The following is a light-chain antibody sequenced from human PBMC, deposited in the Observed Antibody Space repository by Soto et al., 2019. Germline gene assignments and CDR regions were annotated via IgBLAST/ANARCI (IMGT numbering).Light chain of an antibody. CDR1: QSVSSSY. CDR2: DAS. V-gene: IGKV3-20*01. Sequence: EIVLTQSPGTLSLSPGGRATLSCRASQSVSSSYLAWYQQKPGQAPRLLIYDASSRATGIPDRFSGSGSGTEFTLTISSLQSEDFAVYYCQQYNNWPLTFGQGTRLEIK. CDR3: QQYNNWPLT. J-gene: IGKJ5*01.